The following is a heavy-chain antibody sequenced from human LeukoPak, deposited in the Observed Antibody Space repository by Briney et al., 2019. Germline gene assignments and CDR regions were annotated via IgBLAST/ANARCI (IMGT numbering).Heavy chain of an antibody. V-gene: IGHV1-69*01. CDR2: IIPIFGTA. Sequence: SVKVSCKASGGTFSSYAISWVRQAPGQGLEWMGGIIPIFGTANYAQRFQGRVTITADESTSTAYMELSSLRSEDTAVYYCARIGGSGYTSGTFDYWGQGTLVTVSS. D-gene: IGHD5-18*01. CDR3: ARIGGSGYTSGTFDY. J-gene: IGHJ4*02. CDR1: GGTFSSYA.